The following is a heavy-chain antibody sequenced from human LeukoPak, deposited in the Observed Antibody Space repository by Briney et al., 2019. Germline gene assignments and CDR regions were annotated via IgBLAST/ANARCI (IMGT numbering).Heavy chain of an antibody. V-gene: IGHV3-11*01. CDR3: ARDGENSWSQNFDY. Sequence: PGGSLRLSCAASGFTFSDYYMSWIRQAPGKGLEWVSYISSSGSTIYYADSVKGRFTIARDNAKNSLYLQMNSLRAEDTAVYYCARDGENSWSQNFDYWGQGTLVTVSS. CDR1: GFTFSDYY. J-gene: IGHJ4*02. D-gene: IGHD1-26*01. CDR2: ISSSGSTI.